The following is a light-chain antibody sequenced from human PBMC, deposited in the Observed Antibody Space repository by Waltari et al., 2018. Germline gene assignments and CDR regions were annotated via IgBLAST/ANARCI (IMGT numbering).Light chain of an antibody. CDR1: QSFNNF. V-gene: IGKV3D-11*02. J-gene: IGKJ1*01. CDR2: GAS. CDR3: QQRGHWRLT. Sequence: VLTQSPGTLSASPGERATLSCRASQSFNNFLAWYQQKAGQAPRLLSYGASKRAAGIPARFSGSGAGTDFTRTISSLDPEDFAVYYCQQRGHWRLTVGQGTNVEIK.